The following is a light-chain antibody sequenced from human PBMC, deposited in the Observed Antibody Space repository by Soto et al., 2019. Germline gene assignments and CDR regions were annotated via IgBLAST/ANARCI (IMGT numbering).Light chain of an antibody. CDR1: SSNIGAGYD. V-gene: IGLV1-40*01. CDR3: QSYDSSLSGYV. J-gene: IGLJ1*01. Sequence: QSALTQPPSVSGAPGQRVTISCTGSSSNIGAGYDVHWYQQLPGTGPKLLIYANSNRPSGVPDRFSCSKSGTSASLAITGLRAEDEADYYCQSYDSSLSGYVFGAGTKVTVL. CDR2: ANS.